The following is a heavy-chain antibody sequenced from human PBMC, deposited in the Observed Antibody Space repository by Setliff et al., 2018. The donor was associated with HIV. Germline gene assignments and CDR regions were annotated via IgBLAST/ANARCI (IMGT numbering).Heavy chain of an antibody. CDR2: IYYSGST. CDR1: GDSITDGGYC. D-gene: IGHD3-16*01. V-gene: IGHV4-31*03. J-gene: IGHJ4*02. Sequence: PSETLSLTCTVSGDSITDGGYCWSWIRQLPGKGLEWIGYIYYSGSTYYNPSLKSRLTISVDTSNNQFSLKLRSVTAADTALYYCARLSQLALFGGIIGPYFDYWGQGTLVTVSS. CDR3: ARLSQLALFGGIIGPYFDY.